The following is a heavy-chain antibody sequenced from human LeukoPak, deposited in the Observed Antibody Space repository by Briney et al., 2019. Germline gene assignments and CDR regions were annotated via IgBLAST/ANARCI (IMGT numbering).Heavy chain of an antibody. D-gene: IGHD4-11*01. CDR2: VNPNTEGT. CDR3: VRDLRSNSYYYYMDV. CDR1: GYTFSDYY. J-gene: IGHJ6*03. V-gene: IGHV1-2*02. Sequence: GASVKVSCKASGYTFSDYYFHWLRQAPGQGLEWMGWVNPNTEGTNYAQRFQGRVTMTWDTSINTAYMDLTSLTSDDTAVYYCVRDLRSNSYYYYMDVWGKGTTVTVSS.